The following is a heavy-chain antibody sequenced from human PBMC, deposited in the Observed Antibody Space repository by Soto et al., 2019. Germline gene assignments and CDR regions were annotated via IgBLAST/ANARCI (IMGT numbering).Heavy chain of an antibody. Sequence: GGSLRLSCAASGFTFSSYSMNWVRQAPGKGLEWVSSISSSSSYIYYADSVKGRFTISRDNAKNSLYLQMNSLRAEDTAVYYCARVLLGDYDFWSSYGPNDYWGQGTLVTVSS. D-gene: IGHD3-3*01. V-gene: IGHV3-21*01. CDR2: ISSSSSYI. CDR1: GFTFSSYS. CDR3: ARVLLGDYDFWSSYGPNDY. J-gene: IGHJ4*02.